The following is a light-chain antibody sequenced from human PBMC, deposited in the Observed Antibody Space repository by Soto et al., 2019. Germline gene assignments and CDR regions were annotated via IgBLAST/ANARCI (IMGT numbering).Light chain of an antibody. Sequence: EIVLTQSPGTLSLSPGERATLSCRASQSVNSTYLAWYQQNPGQAPRLLIYGASSRATGIPDRFSGSGSGTDFTLTISRLEPEDFAVYFCQQYGSSSYTFGQGTKLLIK. J-gene: IGKJ2*01. CDR3: QQYGSSSYT. CDR1: QSVNSTY. CDR2: GAS. V-gene: IGKV3-20*01.